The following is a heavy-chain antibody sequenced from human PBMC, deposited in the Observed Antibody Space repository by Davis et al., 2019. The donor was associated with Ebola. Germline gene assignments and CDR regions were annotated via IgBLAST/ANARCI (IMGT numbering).Heavy chain of an antibody. CDR3: ARDSAVVFFDY. V-gene: IGHV3-21*04. D-gene: IGHD5-18*01. J-gene: IGHJ4*02. CDR2: TSCCNGRT. CDR1: GFTFSRYT. Sequence: GESLKISCAASGFTFSRYTINWVRQAPGKGLEWFSYTSCCNGRTYYADAVKGRFTSSRDGATNSVHLQMDSLRADDTAVYYCARDSAVVFFDYWSQGTLVTVSS.